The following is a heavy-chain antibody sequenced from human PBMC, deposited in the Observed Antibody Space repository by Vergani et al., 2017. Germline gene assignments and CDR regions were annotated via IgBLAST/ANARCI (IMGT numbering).Heavy chain of an antibody. CDR2: IISSSSYR. Sequence: EVQLVESGGGLVKPGGSLRLSCAASGLTFSSYSMNWVRQAPGKGLEWVSSIISSSSYRYYADSVKGRFTISRDNAKNSLYLQMNSLRAEDTPLYYCARDLGLRYFDLLLYDAFDIWGQGTMVTVSS. CDR3: ARDLGLRYFDLLLYDAFDI. J-gene: IGHJ3*02. V-gene: IGHV3-21*01. D-gene: IGHD3-9*01. CDR1: GLTFSSYS.